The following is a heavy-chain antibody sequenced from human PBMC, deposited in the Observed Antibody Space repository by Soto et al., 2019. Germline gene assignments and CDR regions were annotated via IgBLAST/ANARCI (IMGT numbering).Heavy chain of an antibody. D-gene: IGHD6-6*01. CDR3: ARSRLYSSSSNYYYYGMDV. Sequence: EASVKVSCKASGYTFTSYGISWVRQAPGQGLEWMGWISAYNGNTNYAQKLQGRVTMTTDTSTSTAYMELRSLRSDDTAVYYCARSRLYSSSSNYYYYGMDVWGQGTTVTVSS. J-gene: IGHJ6*02. CDR1: GYTFTSYG. CDR2: ISAYNGNT. V-gene: IGHV1-18*04.